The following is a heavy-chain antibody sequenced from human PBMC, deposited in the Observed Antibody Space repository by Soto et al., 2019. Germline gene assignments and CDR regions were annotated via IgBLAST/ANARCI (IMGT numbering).Heavy chain of an antibody. CDR1: GFTFSSYW. J-gene: IGHJ6*02. CDR2: INSDGSST. V-gene: IGHV3-74*01. Sequence: PGGSMRLSCAASGFTFSSYWMHWVRQAPGKGLVWISRINSDGSSTSYADSVQGRFTISRDNAKNTLYVQMNSLRAEDTAVYYCARGRQWVANHYYYYGMDVWGQGTTVTVSS. CDR3: ARGRQWVANHYYYYGMDV. D-gene: IGHD6-19*01.